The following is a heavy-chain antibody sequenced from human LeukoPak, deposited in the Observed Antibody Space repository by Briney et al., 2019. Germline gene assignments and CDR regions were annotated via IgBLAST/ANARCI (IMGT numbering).Heavy chain of an antibody. CDR3: ARAASITMIVVAPGGGFDY. J-gene: IGHJ4*02. V-gene: IGHV1-46*01. CDR2: TNPSGGST. D-gene: IGHD3-22*01. Sequence: GASVKVSCKASGYTFTSYYMHWVRQAPAQGLEWMGITNPSGGSTSYAQKFQGRVTMTRDTSTSTVYMELSSLRSEDTAVYYCARAASITMIVVAPGGGFDYWGQGTLVTVSS. CDR1: GYTFTSYY.